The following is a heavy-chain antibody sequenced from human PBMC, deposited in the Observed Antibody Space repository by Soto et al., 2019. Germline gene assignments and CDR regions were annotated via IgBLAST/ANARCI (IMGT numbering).Heavy chain of an antibody. CDR2: IRNDPKGYTT. V-gene: IGHV3-72*01. CDR3: VRNLAAGGTFYFDY. J-gene: IGHJ4*02. D-gene: IGHD6-13*01. CDR1: GFTFSDHY. Sequence: EVQLVESGGGLVQPGGSLRLSCAASGFTFSDHYMDWVRQAPGKGLEWVGRIRNDPKGYTTEYAASGKGRFTISRYDSENSLYLQMNNLKTEDSAVDYCVRNLAAGGTFYFDYWGQGALVTVSS.